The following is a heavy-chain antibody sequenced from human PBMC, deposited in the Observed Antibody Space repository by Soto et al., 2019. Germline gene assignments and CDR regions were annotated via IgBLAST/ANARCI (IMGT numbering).Heavy chain of an antibody. CDR2: IKQEGSEK. CDR3: AREGSSSWYEYYYYYYGMDF. CDR1: GFTFSSYW. D-gene: IGHD6-13*01. Sequence: EVQLVESGGGLVQPGGSLRLSCAASGFTFSSYWMSWVRQAPGKGLEWVANIKQEGSEKYYVDSEKGRFTICRDNAKNSLYLQMNSRRAEDTAVYYCAREGSSSWYEYYYYYYGMDFWGQGTTVTVSS. V-gene: IGHV3-7*05. J-gene: IGHJ6*02.